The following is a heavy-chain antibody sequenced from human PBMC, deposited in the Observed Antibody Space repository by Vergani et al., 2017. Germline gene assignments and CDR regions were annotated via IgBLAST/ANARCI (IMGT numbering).Heavy chain of an antibody. V-gene: IGHV3-23*01. CDR1: GFTFNHYA. CDR3: AKANPRNSGYDYLYYYHAMDV. J-gene: IGHJ6*02. CDR2: ISGSGGST. D-gene: IGHD5-12*01. Sequence: EVQLLESGGDIVQPGGSLRLSCAASGFTFNHYAMNWVRQAPGKGLEWVSGISGSGGSTYYAGSVKGRFTISRDSSKNTLYLQMNSLSAGDTAVYYCAKANPRNSGYDYLYYYHAMDVWGQGTTVTVSS.